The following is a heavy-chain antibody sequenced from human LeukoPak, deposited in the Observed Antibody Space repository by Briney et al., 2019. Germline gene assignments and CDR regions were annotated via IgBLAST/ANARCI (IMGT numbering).Heavy chain of an antibody. V-gene: IGHV4-59*01. CDR1: GGSLSSYY. CDR3: ARDKFSSGGSLVFDY. Sequence: SETLSLTCTVSGGSLSSYYWSWIRPPPGKGLEWIGYIYYSGSTNYNPSLKSRVTISVDTSKNQFSLKLSSVTAADTAVYYCARDKFSSGGSLVFDYWGQGTLVTVSS. CDR2: IYYSGST. D-gene: IGHD2-15*01. J-gene: IGHJ4*02.